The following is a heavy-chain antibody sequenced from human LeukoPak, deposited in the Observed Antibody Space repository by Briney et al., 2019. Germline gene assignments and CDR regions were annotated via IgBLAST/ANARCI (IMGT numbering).Heavy chain of an antibody. J-gene: IGHJ5*02. CDR2: IYHSGST. Sequence: SETLSLTCTVSGGSISSSSYYWGWIRQPPGKGLEWIGSIYHSGSTNYNPSLKSRVTISVDKSKNQFSLKLSSVTAADTAVYYCARGTPIRFDPWGQGTLVTVSS. CDR1: GGSISSSSYY. D-gene: IGHD1-14*01. V-gene: IGHV4-39*07. CDR3: ARGTPIRFDP.